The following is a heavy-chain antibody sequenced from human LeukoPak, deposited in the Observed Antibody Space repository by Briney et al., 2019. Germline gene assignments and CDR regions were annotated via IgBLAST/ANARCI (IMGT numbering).Heavy chain of an antibody. CDR3: AKDSRYYDFWSGLNFDP. Sequence: GGSLRLSCAASGFTFDDYAMHWVRQAPGKGLEGVSLISWDCGSTYYADSVKGRFTISRDNSKNSLYLQMNSLRAEDTALYYCAKDSRYYDFWSGLNFDPWGQGTLVTVSS. J-gene: IGHJ5*02. CDR1: GFTFDDYA. D-gene: IGHD3-3*01. V-gene: IGHV3-43D*03. CDR2: ISWDCGST.